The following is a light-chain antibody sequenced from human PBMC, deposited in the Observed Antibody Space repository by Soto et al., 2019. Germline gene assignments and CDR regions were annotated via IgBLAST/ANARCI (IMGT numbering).Light chain of an antibody. V-gene: IGKV1-39*01. J-gene: IGKJ2*01. CDR2: AAS. Sequence: DIQMTQSPSSLSASVGDTVTITCRASQSISVHLNWYQQKGGKVPKLLIYAASNLYSGVPSRYSGSASEIDFALTISSLQPEDFATYYCQQSYITPYTFGQGTRLEIK. CDR1: QSISVH. CDR3: QQSYITPYT.